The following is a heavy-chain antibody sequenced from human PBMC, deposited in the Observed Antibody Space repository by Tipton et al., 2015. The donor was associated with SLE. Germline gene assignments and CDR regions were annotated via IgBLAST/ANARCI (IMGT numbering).Heavy chain of an antibody. D-gene: IGHD6-13*01. CDR2: INPHNGAT. CDR3: ARVRSWANWFDP. Sequence: QSGAEVKKPGASVKVSCKASGYTFRDYYMHWVRQAPGQGLEWMGWINPHNGATKYSQRFQGRVTMTTDTSTSTAYMELRSLRSDDTAVYYCARVRSWANWFDPWGQGTLVTVSS. CDR1: GYTFRDYY. V-gene: IGHV1-2*02. J-gene: IGHJ5*02.